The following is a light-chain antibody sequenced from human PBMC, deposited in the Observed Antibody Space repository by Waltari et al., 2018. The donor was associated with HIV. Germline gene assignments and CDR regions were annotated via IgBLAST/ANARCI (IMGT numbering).Light chain of an antibody. J-gene: IGKJ1*01. CDR3: QQSYSTPRT. CDR1: QGIGND. Sequence: AIQMTQSPSSLSASVGDRVSITCRASQGIGNDLGWYQQKPGKAPNLLIFAASKLQDGVPSRFSGSGSGTDFTLTISSLQPEDFATYYCQQSYSTPRTFGQGTKVEIK. V-gene: IGKV1-6*01. CDR2: AAS.